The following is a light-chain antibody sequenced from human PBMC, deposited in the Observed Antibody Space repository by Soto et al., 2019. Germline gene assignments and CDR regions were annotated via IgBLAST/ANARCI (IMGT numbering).Light chain of an antibody. J-gene: IGLJ2*01. Sequence: QSALTQPPSASGSPGQSVAVSCTGTSSDIGGHDSVSWYQQHPGKAPKLMIYEVTKRPSGVPDRFSGSKSGHTAPLTVSGLQAEDEADYYCSSYSSSSTLIFGGGTKVTVL. CDR3: SSYSSSSTLI. CDR1: SSDIGGHDS. CDR2: EVT. V-gene: IGLV2-8*01.